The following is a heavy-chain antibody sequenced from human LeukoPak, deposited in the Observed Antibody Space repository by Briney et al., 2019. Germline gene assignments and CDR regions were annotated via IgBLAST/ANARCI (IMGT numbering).Heavy chain of an antibody. V-gene: IGHV7-4-1*02. CDR2: INTNTGNP. D-gene: IGHD4-17*01. CDR1: GYTFTSYA. Sequence: ASVKVSCKASGYTFTSYAMNWVRQAPGQGLEWMGWINTNTGNPTYAQGFTGRFVFSLDTSVSTAYLQISSLKAEDTAVYYCAREGRYGYGDYVWWFDPWGQGTLVTVSS. CDR3: AREGRYGYGDYVWWFDP. J-gene: IGHJ5*02.